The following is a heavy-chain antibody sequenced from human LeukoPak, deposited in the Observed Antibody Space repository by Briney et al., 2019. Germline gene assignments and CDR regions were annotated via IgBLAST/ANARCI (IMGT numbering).Heavy chain of an antibody. CDR3: VAYNWNYPDY. CDR2: INTDGRDT. J-gene: IGHJ4*02. Sequence: GGSLRLSCAASGFSFRSYFMYWVRQAPGKGLVWVSRINTDGRDTEYADPVKGRFTISRDSAKNTLYMQMNSLREEDTAVYYCVAYNWNYPDYWGQGTLVTVSS. D-gene: IGHD1-7*01. V-gene: IGHV3-74*03. CDR1: GFSFRSYF.